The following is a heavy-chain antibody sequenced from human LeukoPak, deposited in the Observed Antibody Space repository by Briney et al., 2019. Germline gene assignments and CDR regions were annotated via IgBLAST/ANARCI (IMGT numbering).Heavy chain of an antibody. V-gene: IGHV3-23*01. D-gene: IGHD3-10*01. CDR2: VTPSGDPT. CDR1: GFTFSTHG. J-gene: IGHJ4*02. CDR3: ARGARGSGTASDY. Sequence: GGSLRLSCAGSGFTFSTHGMNWVRQAPGKGLEWVSGVTPSGDPTYYADSVKGRFIISRDNSKNTLHLQMNSLRAEDTAVYYCARGARGSGTASDYWGQGTLVTVSS.